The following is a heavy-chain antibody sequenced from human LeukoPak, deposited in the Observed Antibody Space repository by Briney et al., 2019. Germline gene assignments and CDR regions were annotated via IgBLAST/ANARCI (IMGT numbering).Heavy chain of an antibody. J-gene: IGHJ4*02. V-gene: IGHV4-34*01. CDR3: ARNRVAGRRTDY. Sequence: KTSETLSLTCAVYGGSFSGYYWSWIRQPPGKGLEWIGEINHSGSTNYNPSLKSRVTISVDKSKNQFSLKLSSVTAADTAVYYCARNRVAGRRTDYWGQGTLVTVSS. D-gene: IGHD6-19*01. CDR2: INHSGST. CDR1: GGSFSGYY.